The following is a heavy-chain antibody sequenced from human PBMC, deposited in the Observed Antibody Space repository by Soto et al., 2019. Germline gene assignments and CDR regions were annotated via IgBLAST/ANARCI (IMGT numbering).Heavy chain of an antibody. V-gene: IGHV4-31*03. CDR2: IYYSGST. D-gene: IGHD6-13*01. J-gene: IGHJ4*02. Sequence: QVQLQESGPGLVKPSQTLSLTCTVSGGSISSGGYYWSWIRQHPGKGLEWIGYIYYSGSTYYNPSLKRRVTLSVDTSKNQSSLKLSSVTAADTAVYYCARGGSSSPYFDSWGQGTLVTVSS. CDR1: GGSISSGGYY. CDR3: ARGGSSSPYFDS.